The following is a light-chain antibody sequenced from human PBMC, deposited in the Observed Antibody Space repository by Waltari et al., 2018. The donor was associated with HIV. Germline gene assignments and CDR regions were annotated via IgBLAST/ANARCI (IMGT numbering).Light chain of an antibody. CDR2: KDE. V-gene: IGLV3-16*01. CDR1: ALPKKY. J-gene: IGLJ3*02. Sequence: SYELTQPPSVSVSQGQMARITSSGEALPKKYVSWYQQKPGQAPVLVRYKDEERRSGIPVRCSGSSSGTMVTLTISGVQAEDEADYYCLSADSSGTYWVFGGGTEVTVL. CDR3: LSADSSGTYWV.